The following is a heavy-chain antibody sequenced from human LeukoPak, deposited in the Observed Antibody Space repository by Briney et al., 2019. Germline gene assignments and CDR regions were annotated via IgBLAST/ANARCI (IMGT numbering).Heavy chain of an antibody. V-gene: IGHV3-48*03. CDR3: ARGWITMVRGVIISSSYYMGV. J-gene: IGHJ6*03. CDR1: GFTFSSYE. Sequence: PGGSLRLSCAASGFTFSSYEMNWVRQAPGKGLEWVSYISSSGSTIYYADSVKGRFTISRDNAKNSLYLQMNSLRAEDTAVYYCARGWITMVRGVIISSSYYMGVWGKGTTVTVSS. D-gene: IGHD3-10*01. CDR2: ISSSGSTI.